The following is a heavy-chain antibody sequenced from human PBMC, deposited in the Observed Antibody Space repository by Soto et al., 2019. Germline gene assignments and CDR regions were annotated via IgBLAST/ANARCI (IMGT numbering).Heavy chain of an antibody. CDR1: GDSVSSNSAT. D-gene: IGHD6-19*01. CDR2: TYYRSSWYN. J-gene: IGHJ4*02. CDR3: ARGGGGVAGTFDY. V-gene: IGHV6-1*01. Sequence: SQTLSLTCAISGDSVSSNSATWNWIRQSPSRGLEWLGRTYYRSSWYNDYAISVKSRITINPDTSKNQFSLKLSSVTPEDAAVYYCARGGGGVAGTFDYWGQGTLVTVSS.